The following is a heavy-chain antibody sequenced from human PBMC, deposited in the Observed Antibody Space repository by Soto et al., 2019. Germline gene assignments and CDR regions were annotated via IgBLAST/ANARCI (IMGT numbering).Heavy chain of an antibody. V-gene: IGHV1-8*01. Sequence: ASVKVSCKASGYTCTSYDINWVRQATGQGLEWMGWMNPNSGNTGYAQKFQGRVTMTRNTSISTAYMELSSLRSEDTAVYYCARGRSIAARPRGWFDPWGQGTLVTVSS. D-gene: IGHD6-6*01. CDR3: ARGRSIAARPRGWFDP. J-gene: IGHJ5*02. CDR2: MNPNSGNT. CDR1: GYTCTSYD.